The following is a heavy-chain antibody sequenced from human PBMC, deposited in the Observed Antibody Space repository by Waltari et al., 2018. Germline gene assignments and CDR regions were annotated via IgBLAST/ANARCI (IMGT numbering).Heavy chain of an antibody. J-gene: IGHJ4*02. CDR2: VGGGDGST. CDR1: GFPLSTYA. D-gene: IGHD2-8*01. V-gene: IGHV3-23*01. Sequence: QLLESGGGLVHPGGSLRLSGVASGFPLSTYAMSWVRQAPGKGLGCVSSVGGGDGSTYYADSVKGRVTVSRDNSRNTLSLQMNGLGADDTAVYCCARVAGYTNGGFDYWGQGTLVTVSS. CDR3: ARVAGYTNGGFDY.